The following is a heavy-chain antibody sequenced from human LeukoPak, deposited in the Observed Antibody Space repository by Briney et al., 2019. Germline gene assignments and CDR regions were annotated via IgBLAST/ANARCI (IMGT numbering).Heavy chain of an antibody. CDR2: VYHSGST. D-gene: IGHD6-19*01. CDR1: GFSFSSAYY. J-gene: IGHJ2*01. V-gene: IGHV4-38-2*02. Sequence: SETLSLTCTVSGFSFSSAYYWGWIRQPPGKGLEWIGNVYHSGSTYFNPSLKSRVTISVDTSQNQFSLKLSAVTAADTAVYYCATTFAVAGFWYFDLWGRGTLVTVSS. CDR3: ATTFAVAGFWYFDL.